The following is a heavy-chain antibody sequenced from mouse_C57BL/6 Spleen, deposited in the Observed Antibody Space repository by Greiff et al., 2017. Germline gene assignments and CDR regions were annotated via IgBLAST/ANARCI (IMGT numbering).Heavy chain of an antibody. D-gene: IGHD2-2*01. J-gene: IGHJ2*01. Sequence: VQLQQSGAELVRPGASVKLSCKASGYTFTDYYINWVKQRPGQGLEWIARIYPGSGNTYYNEKFKGKATLTAEKSSSTAYMQLSSLTSEDSAVYFCARLWLEYYFDYWGQGTTLTVSS. V-gene: IGHV1-76*01. CDR3: ARLWLEYYFDY. CDR2: IYPGSGNT. CDR1: GYTFTDYY.